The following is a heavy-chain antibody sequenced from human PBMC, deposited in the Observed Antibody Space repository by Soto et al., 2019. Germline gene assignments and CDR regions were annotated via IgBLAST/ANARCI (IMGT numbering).Heavy chain of an antibody. J-gene: IGHJ4*02. V-gene: IGHV3-23*01. CDR2: ISGSGDST. Sequence: EVQLLESGGGLVQPGGSLRLSFAASGFTFSSYAMNWVRQAPGKGLEWVSVISGSGDSTYYADSVKGRFSISRDNSETTLYLQMNSLRAEDTAVYYCASRSSGWYFDYWGQGTLVTVSS. D-gene: IGHD6-19*01. CDR3: ASRSSGWYFDY. CDR1: GFTFSSYA.